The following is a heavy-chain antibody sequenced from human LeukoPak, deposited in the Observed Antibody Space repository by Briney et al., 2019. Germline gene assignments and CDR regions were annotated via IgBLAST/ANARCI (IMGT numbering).Heavy chain of an antibody. J-gene: IGHJ4*02. Sequence: GGSLRLSCAASGFTFSSYSMNWVRQAPGKGLEWVSYISSGSLTIYYADSVKGRFTISRDNAKNSLYLHMNSLRAEDTAVYYCAREAITGHREFDYWGQGILVTVSS. D-gene: IGHD1-20*01. CDR2: ISSGSLTI. CDR3: AREAITGHREFDY. CDR1: GFTFSSYS. V-gene: IGHV3-48*01.